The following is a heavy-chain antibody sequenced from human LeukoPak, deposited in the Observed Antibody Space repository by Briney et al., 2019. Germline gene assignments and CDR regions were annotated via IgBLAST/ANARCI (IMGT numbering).Heavy chain of an antibody. V-gene: IGHV3-30*18. D-gene: IGHD6-13*01. J-gene: IGHJ4*02. Sequence: PGRSLRLSCAASGFTFSSYGMHWVRQAPGKGLEWVAVISYDGSNKYYADSVKGRFTISRDNSKNTLYLQMNSLRAEDTAVYYCAKDGSSSWSGSVYFDYRGQGTLVTVSS. CDR3: AKDGSSSWSGSVYFDY. CDR2: ISYDGSNK. CDR1: GFTFSSYG.